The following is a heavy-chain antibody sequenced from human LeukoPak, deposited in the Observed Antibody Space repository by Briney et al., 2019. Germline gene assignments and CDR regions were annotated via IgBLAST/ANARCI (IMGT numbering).Heavy chain of an antibody. Sequence: SKALLLTCIFSGVSISSYYWSWIRPPAREGLEWNERIYTSGSTNYKPSLKSRVTMSVDTSKNQFSLKLSSVTAEDTAVYYCARLAAAGDYYYYGMDVWGQGTTVTVSS. D-gene: IGHD6-13*01. CDR3: ARLAAAGDYYYYGMDV. CDR2: IYTSGST. V-gene: IGHV4-4*07. J-gene: IGHJ6*02. CDR1: GVSISSYY.